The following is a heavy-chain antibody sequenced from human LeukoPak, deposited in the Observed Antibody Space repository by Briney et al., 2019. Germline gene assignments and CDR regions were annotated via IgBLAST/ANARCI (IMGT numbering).Heavy chain of an antibody. CDR3: AKAPHYDILTGYPRFDY. D-gene: IGHD3-9*01. CDR1: GFTFSSYA. CDR2: ISGSGGST. J-gene: IGHJ4*02. V-gene: IGHV3-23*01. Sequence: GGSLRLSCAASGFTFSSYAMSWVRQAPGKGLEWVSAISGSGGSTYYADSVKGRFTISRDNPKNTLYLQMNSLRAEDTAIYYCAKAPHYDILTGYPRFDYWGQGTLVTVSS.